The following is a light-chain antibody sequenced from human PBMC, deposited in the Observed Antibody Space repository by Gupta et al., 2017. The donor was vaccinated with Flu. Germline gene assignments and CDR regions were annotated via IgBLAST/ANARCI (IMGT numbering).Light chain of an antibody. CDR1: SSDVGGYNY. J-gene: IGLJ1*01. V-gene: IGLV2-11*01. CDR3: CSYAGSSLYV. CDR2: DVS. Sequence: QSALTQPRSVSGSPGQSVTISCTGTSSDVGGYNYVSWYQQHPGKAPNLMIYDVSKRPSGFPDRFSGSKSGNTASLTISGLQAEDEADYYCCSYAGSSLYVFGTGTKVTVL.